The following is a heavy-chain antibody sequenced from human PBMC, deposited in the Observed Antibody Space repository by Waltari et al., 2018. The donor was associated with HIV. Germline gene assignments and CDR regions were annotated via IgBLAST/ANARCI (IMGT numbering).Heavy chain of an antibody. CDR3: ARPGYLYGMDV. CDR1: SSYY. D-gene: IGHD1-1*01. J-gene: IGHJ6*02. V-gene: IGHV4-39*01. CDR2: IYYSGST. Sequence: SSYYWGWIRQPPGKGLEWIGSIYYSGSTYYNPSLKSRVTISVDTSKNQFSLKLSSVTAADTAVYYCARPGYLYGMDVWGQGTTVTVSS.